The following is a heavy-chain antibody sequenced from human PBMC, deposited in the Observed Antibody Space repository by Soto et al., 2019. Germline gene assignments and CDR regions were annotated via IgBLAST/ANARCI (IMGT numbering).Heavy chain of an antibody. V-gene: IGHV1-69*01. CDR2: IIPIFGTA. Sequence: QVQLVQSGAEVKKPGSSVKVSCKASGGTFSSYAISWVRQAPGQGLEWLGGIIPIFGTANYAQKFQGRVTITADESQSTADIELSSLGSEDTAGQYRESGKVCTGMVDYLGQGTLVAV. CDR1: GGTFSSYA. J-gene: IGHJ4*02. CDR3: ESGKVCTGMVDY. D-gene: IGHD2-8*02.